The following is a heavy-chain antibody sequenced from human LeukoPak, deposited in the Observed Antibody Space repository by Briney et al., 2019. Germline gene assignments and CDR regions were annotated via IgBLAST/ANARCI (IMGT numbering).Heavy chain of an antibody. CDR3: STAKFDN. CDR2: INIDSITV. J-gene: IGHJ4*02. CDR1: GFPLSSYS. Sequence: PGGSLRLSCAASGFPLSSYSINWVRQAPGKGLEWVSYINIDSITVNYPDSVKGRFTISRDNAKNSLYLQMNSLRAEDTAVYYCSTAKFDNWGQGTLVTVSS. V-gene: IGHV3-48*01.